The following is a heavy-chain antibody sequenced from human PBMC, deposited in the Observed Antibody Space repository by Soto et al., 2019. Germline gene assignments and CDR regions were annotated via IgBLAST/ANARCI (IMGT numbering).Heavy chain of an antibody. D-gene: IGHD3-10*01. CDR1: GYTFTSYS. CDR3: AREFRDTMIRSRYAMDV. J-gene: IGHJ6*02. CDR2: INTANGNT. Sequence: ASVKVSCKTSGYTFTSYSIHSVRQAPGQRPEWMGWINTANGNTKYSQKFQGRVTISRDRSATTASMELNSLRSEDTAVYYCAREFRDTMIRSRYAMDVWGQGTTVTVSS. V-gene: IGHV1-3*04.